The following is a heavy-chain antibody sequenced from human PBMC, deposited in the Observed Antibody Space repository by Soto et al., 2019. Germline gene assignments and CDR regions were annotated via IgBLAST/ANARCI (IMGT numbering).Heavy chain of an antibody. V-gene: IGHV3-15*01. CDR2: IRSKTSSETR. CDR3: TTDGFTGIVGI. CDR1: GFPFTKAW. Sequence: GGSLRLSCAASGFPFTKAWMTWVRQAPGKGLEWVGRIRSKTSSETREYAAPVKGRFTISKDDSKNMLYLEMNSLKIEDTGVYYCTTDGFTGIVGIWGQGTMVTVSS. D-gene: IGHD3-22*01. J-gene: IGHJ3*02.